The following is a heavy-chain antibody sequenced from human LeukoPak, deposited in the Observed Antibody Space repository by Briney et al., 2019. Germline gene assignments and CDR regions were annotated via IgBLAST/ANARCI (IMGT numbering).Heavy chain of an antibody. CDR3: ARDRRGYYDSGSYYPLI. CDR1: GYRFTGYY. CDR2: INPNSGGT. D-gene: IGHD3-10*01. V-gene: IGHV1-2*02. J-gene: IGHJ4*02. Sequence: ASVKVSCKASGYRFTGYYIHWARQAPGQGLEWMGWINPNSGGTNYAQKFQGRVTMTRDASVSTAYMEVSRLRSDDTAVYFCARDRRGYYDSGSYYPLIWGQGILVTVSS.